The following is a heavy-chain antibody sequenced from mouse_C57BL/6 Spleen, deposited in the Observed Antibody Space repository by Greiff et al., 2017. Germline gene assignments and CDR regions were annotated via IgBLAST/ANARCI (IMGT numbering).Heavy chain of an antibody. J-gene: IGHJ4*01. D-gene: IGHD1-1*01. Sequence: VQLQQSGAELARPGASVKLSCKASGYTFTSYGISWVKQRTGQGLEWIGEIYPRSGNTYYNEKFKGKATLTADKSSSTAYMELRSLTSEDSAVYFCARSPTTYYGRGDYYAMDYWGQGTSVTVSS. CDR1: GYTFTSYG. CDR3: ARSPTTYYGRGDYYAMDY. CDR2: IYPRSGNT. V-gene: IGHV1-81*01.